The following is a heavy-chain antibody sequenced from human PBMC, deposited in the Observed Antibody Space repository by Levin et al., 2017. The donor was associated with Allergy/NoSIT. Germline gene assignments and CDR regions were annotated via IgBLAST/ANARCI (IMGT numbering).Heavy chain of an antibody. J-gene: IGHJ4*02. V-gene: IGHV4-59*01. CDR2: IYYSGST. Sequence: SETLSLTCTVSGGSISSYYWSWIRQPPGKGLEWIGYIYYSGSTNYNPSLKSRVTISVDTSKNQFSLKLSSVTAADTAVYYCAREGDGIVATYFDYWGQGTLVTVSS. D-gene: IGHD5-12*01. CDR1: GGSISSYY. CDR3: AREGDGIVATYFDY.